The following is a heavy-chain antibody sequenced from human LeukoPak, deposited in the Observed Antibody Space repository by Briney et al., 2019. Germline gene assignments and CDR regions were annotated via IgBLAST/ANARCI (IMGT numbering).Heavy chain of an antibody. D-gene: IGHD6-13*01. CDR3: ARVYPDVIQKQQLEY. J-gene: IGHJ4*02. CDR2: ISAYNGNT. CDR1: GYTFTSYG. V-gene: IGHV1-18*01. Sequence: VASVKVSCKASGYTFTSYGISWVRQAPGQGLEWMGWISAYNGNTNYAQKLQGRVTMTTDTSTSTAYMELRSLRSDDTAVYYCARVYPDVIQKQQLEYWGQGTLVTVSS.